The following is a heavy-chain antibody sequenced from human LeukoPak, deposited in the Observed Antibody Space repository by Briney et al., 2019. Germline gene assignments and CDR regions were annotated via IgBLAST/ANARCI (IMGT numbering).Heavy chain of an antibody. CDR3: ATEMSSFQNF. CDR1: GFTFSSYS. Sequence: GGSLRFSCAASGFTFSSYSMNWVRQAPGKGLEWVSSISSSISHTYYADSVKGRFNISRENAKNSLYLQMNSLRVEDTAVYYCATEMSSFQNFWGQGTLVTVSS. J-gene: IGHJ4*02. V-gene: IGHV3-21*01. D-gene: IGHD5-24*01. CDR2: ISSSISHT.